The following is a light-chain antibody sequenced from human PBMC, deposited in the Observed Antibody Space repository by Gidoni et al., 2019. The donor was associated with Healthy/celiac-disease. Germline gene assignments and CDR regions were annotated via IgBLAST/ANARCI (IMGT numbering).Light chain of an antibody. V-gene: IGKV1-33*01. CDR1: QDISNY. CDR3: QQYDNLSLT. CDR2: DAS. Sequence: DIQMTQSPSSLSASAGDRVTITCQASQDISNYLYWYQQKPGKAPKLLIYDASNLETGVPSRFSGSGSGTDFTFTISSLQPEDIATYYCQQYDNLSLTFGGGTKVEIK. J-gene: IGKJ4*01.